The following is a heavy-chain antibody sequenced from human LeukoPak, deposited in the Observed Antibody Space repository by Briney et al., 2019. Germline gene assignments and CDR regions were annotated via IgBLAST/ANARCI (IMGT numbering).Heavy chain of an antibody. CDR3: ARWGTTTN. V-gene: IGHV3-48*01. D-gene: IGHD1-26*01. Sequence: GGSLLLSSAASGFTFCSYSMNWGRPAPGKGLEWISYISTSSSTIYYADSVKGRFTISRDNAKNSLYLQMNSLRADDTAVYYCARWGTTTNWGQGTLVTVSS. CDR2: ISTSSSTI. CDR1: GFTFCSYS. J-gene: IGHJ4*02.